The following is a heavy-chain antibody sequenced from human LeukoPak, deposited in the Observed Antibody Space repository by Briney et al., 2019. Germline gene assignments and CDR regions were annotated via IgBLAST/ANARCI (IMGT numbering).Heavy chain of an antibody. V-gene: IGHV3-48*01. CDR2: ISSSSSTI. Sequence: TGGSLRLSCAASGFTFSSYSMNWVRQAPGKGLDWISYISSSSSTIYYADSVKGRFTISRDNAKNSLYLQMNSLRAEDTAVYYCARDASGEVGAWAYYFDCWGQGTLVTVSS. D-gene: IGHD1-26*01. CDR1: GFTFSSYS. J-gene: IGHJ4*02. CDR3: ARDASGEVGAWAYYFDC.